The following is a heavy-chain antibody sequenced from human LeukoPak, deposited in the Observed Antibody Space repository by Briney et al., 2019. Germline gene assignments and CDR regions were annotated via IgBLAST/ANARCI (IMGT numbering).Heavy chain of an antibody. CDR1: GGSISSYY. D-gene: IGHD4/OR15-4a*01. J-gene: IGHJ6*02. CDR2: IRGSGGST. V-gene: IGHV3-23*01. CDR3: AKALTTKQGYYYYYGMDV. Sequence: ETLSLTCTVSGGSISSYYWSWVRQAPGKGLEWVSAIRGSGGSTYYADSVKGRFTISRDNSKNTLYLQMNSLRAEDTAVYYCAKALTTKQGYYYYYGMDVWGQGTTVTVSS.